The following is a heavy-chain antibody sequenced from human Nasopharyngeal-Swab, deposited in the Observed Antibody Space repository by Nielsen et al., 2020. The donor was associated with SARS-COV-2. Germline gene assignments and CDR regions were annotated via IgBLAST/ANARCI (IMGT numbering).Heavy chain of an antibody. CDR2: INTNTGNP. CDR1: GYTFTSYA. CDR3: ARAGSSLTGRWFDP. J-gene: IGHJ5*02. V-gene: IGHV7-4-1*02. D-gene: IGHD6-13*01. Sequence: ASVKVSCKASGYTFTSYAMNWVRQAPGQGLERMGWINTNTGNPTYAQGFTGRFVFSLDTSVSTAYLQISSLKAEDTAVYYCARAGSSLTGRWFDPWGQGTLVTVSS.